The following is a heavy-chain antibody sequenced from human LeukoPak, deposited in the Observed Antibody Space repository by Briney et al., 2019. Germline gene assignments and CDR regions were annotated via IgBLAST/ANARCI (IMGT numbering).Heavy chain of an antibody. D-gene: IGHD4-11*01. Sequence: SVKVSCKASGGTFSSYAISWARQAPGQGLEWMGGIIPIFGTANYAQKFQGRVTITADESTSTAYMELSSLRSEDTAVYYCARAPTTVTRKPSYYYYYYMGVWGKGTTVTVSS. CDR1: GGTFSSYA. CDR3: ARAPTTVTRKPSYYYYYYMGV. J-gene: IGHJ6*03. V-gene: IGHV1-69*13. CDR2: IIPIFGTA.